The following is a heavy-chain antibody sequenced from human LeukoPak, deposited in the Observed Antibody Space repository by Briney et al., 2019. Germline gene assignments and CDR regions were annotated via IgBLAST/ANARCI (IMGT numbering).Heavy chain of an antibody. CDR2: INPNSGGT. CDR1: GYTFTGYY. J-gene: IGHJ5*02. D-gene: IGHD5-18*01. CDR3: TRQGRGYSYGSNWFDP. V-gene: IGHV1-2*02. Sequence: ASVKVSCKASGYTFTGYYMHWVRQAPGQGLEWMAWINPNSGGTNYAQKFQGRVTMTRDTSISTAYMELSRLRSDDTAVYYCTRQGRGYSYGSNWFDPWGQGTLVTVSS.